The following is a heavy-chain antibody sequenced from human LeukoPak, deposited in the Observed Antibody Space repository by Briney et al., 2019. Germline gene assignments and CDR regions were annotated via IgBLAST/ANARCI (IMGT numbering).Heavy chain of an antibody. J-gene: IGHJ3*02. V-gene: IGHV4-59*08. Sequence: SETLSLTCTVSGGSISSYYWSWIRQPPGKGLEWIGYIYYSGSTNYNPSLKSRVTISVDTSKNQFSLKLSSVTAADTAVYYCAIVLRPVLRYFDRVGDAFDIWGQGTMVTVSS. D-gene: IGHD3-9*01. CDR3: AIVLRPVLRYFDRVGDAFDI. CDR1: GGSISSYY. CDR2: IYYSGST.